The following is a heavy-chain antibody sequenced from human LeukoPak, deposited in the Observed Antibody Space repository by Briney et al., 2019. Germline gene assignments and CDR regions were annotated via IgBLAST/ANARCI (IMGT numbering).Heavy chain of an antibody. Sequence: KASETLSLTCAVYGGSFSGYYWSWVRQPPREGLGWIGEINHSGSTNYNPSLKSRVTISVDTSKNQFSLKLSSVTAADTAVYYCARAGPTVTLTPFDYWGQGTLVTVSS. J-gene: IGHJ4*02. D-gene: IGHD4-17*01. V-gene: IGHV4-34*01. CDR3: ARAGPTVTLTPFDY. CDR1: GGSFSGYY. CDR2: INHSGST.